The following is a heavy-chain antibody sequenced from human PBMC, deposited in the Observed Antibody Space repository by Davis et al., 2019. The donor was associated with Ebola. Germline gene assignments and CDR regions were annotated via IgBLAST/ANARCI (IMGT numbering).Heavy chain of an antibody. CDR1: GFTFSSYW. V-gene: IGHV3-48*04. CDR2: ISSSGSTI. CDR3: ASCPNDILTGYYLD. J-gene: IGHJ4*02. D-gene: IGHD3-9*01. Sequence: PGGSLRLSCAASGFTFSSYWMSWVRQAPGKGLEWGSYISSSGSTIYYADSVKGRFTISRDNAKNSLYLQMNSLRAEDTAVYYCASCPNDILTGYYLDWGQGTLVTVSS.